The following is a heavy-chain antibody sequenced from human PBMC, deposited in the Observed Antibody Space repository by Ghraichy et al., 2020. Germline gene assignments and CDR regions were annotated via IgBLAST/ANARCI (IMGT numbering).Heavy chain of an antibody. D-gene: IGHD6-13*01. J-gene: IGHJ4*02. Sequence: SETLSLTCTVSGGSMSSSRYYWGWIRQPPGKGLEWIGRIYYSGSTYYNPSLKSRVTISVDTSKNQFSLKLIYVTAADTAVYYCARLTAQQLTPDYWGQGTLVTVSS. CDR3: ARLTAQQLTPDY. V-gene: IGHV4-39*01. CDR1: GGSMSSSRYY. CDR2: IYYSGST.